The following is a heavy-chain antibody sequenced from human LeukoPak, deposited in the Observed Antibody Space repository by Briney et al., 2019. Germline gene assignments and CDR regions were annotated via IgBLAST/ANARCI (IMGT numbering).Heavy chain of an antibody. D-gene: IGHD3-22*01. CDR1: GFTFSDYY. Sequence: GGSLRLSCAASGFTFSDYYMSWIRQAPGKGLEWVSCISSSGSTIYYADSVKGRFTISRDNAKNSLYLQMNSLRAEDTAVYYCARDHDYYDSSGYGDYWGQGTLVTVSS. CDR3: ARDHDYYDSSGYGDY. J-gene: IGHJ4*02. CDR2: ISSSGSTI. V-gene: IGHV3-11*04.